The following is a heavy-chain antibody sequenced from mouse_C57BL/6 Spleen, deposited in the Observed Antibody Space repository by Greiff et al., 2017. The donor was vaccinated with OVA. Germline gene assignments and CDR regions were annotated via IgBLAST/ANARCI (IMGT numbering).Heavy chain of an antibody. Sequence: VQLQQSGAELARPGASVKLSCKASGYTFTSYGISWVKQRTGQGLEWIGEIYPRSGNTYYNEKFKGKATLTADKSSSTAYMELRSLTSEDSAVYFCARRGSSGYPHYFDYWGQGTTLTVSS. CDR1: GYTFTSYG. V-gene: IGHV1-81*01. CDR2: IYPRSGNT. J-gene: IGHJ2*01. D-gene: IGHD3-2*02. CDR3: ARRGSSGYPHYFDY.